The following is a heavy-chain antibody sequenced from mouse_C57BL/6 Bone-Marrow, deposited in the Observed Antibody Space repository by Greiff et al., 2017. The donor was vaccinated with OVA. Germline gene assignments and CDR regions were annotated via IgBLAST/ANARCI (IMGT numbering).Heavy chain of an antibody. D-gene: IGHD2-3*01. Sequence: EVQLQQSGPELVKPGASVKIPCKASGYTFTDYNMDWVKQSHGKSLEWIGDINPNNGGTIYNQKFKGKATLTVDKSSSTAYMELRSLTSEDTAVYYGARVRIYDGYSYWYFDVWGTGTTVTVSS. CDR3: ARVRIYDGYSYWYFDV. CDR1: GYTFTDYN. V-gene: IGHV1-18*01. CDR2: INPNNGGT. J-gene: IGHJ1*03.